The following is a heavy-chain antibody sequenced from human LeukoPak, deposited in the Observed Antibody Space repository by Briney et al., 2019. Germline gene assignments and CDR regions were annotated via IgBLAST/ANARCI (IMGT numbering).Heavy chain of an antibody. J-gene: IGHJ4*02. V-gene: IGHV3-21*01. CDR3: ARDRNIAARPLDY. CDR2: ISSSSSYI. CDR1: GFTFSSYW. Sequence: GGSLRLSCAASGFTFSSYWMNWVRQAPGKGLEWVSSISSSSSYIYYADSVKGRFTISRDNAKNSLYLQMNSLRAEDTAVYYCARDRNIAARPLDYWGQGTLVTVSS. D-gene: IGHD6-6*01.